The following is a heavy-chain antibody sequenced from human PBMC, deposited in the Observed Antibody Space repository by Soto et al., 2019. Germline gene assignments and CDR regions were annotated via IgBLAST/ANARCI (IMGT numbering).Heavy chain of an antibody. CDR1: GLTFITYG. Sequence: GGSLRLSCAASGLTFITYGIHWVRQAPGKGLEWVAFISYDGSKTYYTDSVKGRFAISRDNSKNMLYLQMSSLRGEDTAVYYCAKSPGYCSGTSCYGDYYYGMDVWGQGTTVTVSS. CDR2: ISYDGSKT. D-gene: IGHD2-2*01. CDR3: AKSPGYCSGTSCYGDYYYGMDV. V-gene: IGHV3-30*18. J-gene: IGHJ6*02.